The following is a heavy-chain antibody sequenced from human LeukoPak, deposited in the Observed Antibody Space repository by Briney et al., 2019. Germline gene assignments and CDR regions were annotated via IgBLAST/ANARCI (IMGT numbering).Heavy chain of an antibody. J-gene: IGHJ4*02. V-gene: IGHV3-23*01. CDR1: GFTFSSYA. Sequence: GGSLRLSCAASGFTFSSYAMSWVRQAPGKGLEWVSAISGSGGSTYYADSVKGRFTISRDNSKNTLYLQMNSLRAEDTAVYYCAKDGMGSSCGPWDYFDNWGQGTLVTVSS. D-gene: IGHD6-13*01. CDR2: ISGSGGST. CDR3: AKDGMGSSCGPWDYFDN.